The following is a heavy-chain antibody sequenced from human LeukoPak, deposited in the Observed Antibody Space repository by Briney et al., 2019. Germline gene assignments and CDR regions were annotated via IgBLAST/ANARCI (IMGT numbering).Heavy chain of an antibody. Sequence: SETLSLTCTVSGGSISSYYWSWIRQPPGKGLEWIGYIYYSGSTNYNPSLKSRVTISVDTSKNQFSLKLSSVTAADTAVYYCARGLFLDYGDYVPLGYWGQGTLVTVSS. J-gene: IGHJ4*02. CDR1: GGSISSYY. CDR3: ARGLFLDYGDYVPLGY. D-gene: IGHD4-17*01. V-gene: IGHV4-59*12. CDR2: IYYSGST.